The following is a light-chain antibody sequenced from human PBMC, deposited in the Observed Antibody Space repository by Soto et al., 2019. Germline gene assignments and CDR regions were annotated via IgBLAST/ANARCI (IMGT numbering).Light chain of an antibody. J-gene: IGKJ3*01. CDR1: QGIRSW. V-gene: IGKV1-12*02. CDR3: QQATSFPFT. Sequence: DIQMTQSPSSVSASVGDRVTITCRASQGIRSWLAWYQQKPGKAPKLLIYAASSLQSGVPSRFSGSGSGTDFTLTISSLSPEDFATYYCQQATSFPFTFGPGTKVDIK. CDR2: AAS.